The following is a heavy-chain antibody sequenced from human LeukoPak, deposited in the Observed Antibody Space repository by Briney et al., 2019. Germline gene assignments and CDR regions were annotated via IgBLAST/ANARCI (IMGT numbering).Heavy chain of an antibody. Sequence: PGGSLRLSCAASGFTFSSYWMTWVRQAPGKGLEWVANIKQDGSEKYYVDSVKGRFTISRDNAKSSLYLQMNSLRAEDTAVYYCARDPGDYGDSLLYYYYYYYMDVWGKGTTVTVSS. CDR3: ARDPGDYGDSLLYYYYYYYMDV. D-gene: IGHD4-17*01. CDR2: IKQDGSEK. J-gene: IGHJ6*03. V-gene: IGHV3-7*01. CDR1: GFTFSSYW.